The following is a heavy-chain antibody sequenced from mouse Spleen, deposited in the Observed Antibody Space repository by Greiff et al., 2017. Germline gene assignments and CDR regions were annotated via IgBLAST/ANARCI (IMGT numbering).Heavy chain of an antibody. CDR1: GISITTGNYR. Sequence: VQLQQSGPGLVKPSQTVSLTCTVTGISITTGNYRWSWIRQFPGNKLEWIGYIYYSGTITYNPSLTSRTTITRDTSKNQFFLEMNSLTAEDTATYYCARDRGHYYGSSGYFDYWGQGTTLTVSS. D-gene: IGHD1-1*01. CDR2: IYYSGTI. J-gene: IGHJ2*01. CDR3: ARDRGHYYGSSGYFDY. V-gene: IGHV3-5*02.